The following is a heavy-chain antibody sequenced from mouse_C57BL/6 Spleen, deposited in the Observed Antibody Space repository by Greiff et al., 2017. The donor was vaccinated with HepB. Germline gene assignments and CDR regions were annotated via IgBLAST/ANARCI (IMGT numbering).Heavy chain of an antibody. CDR3: ARVHYYDYAMDY. CDR1: GFTFSDYY. J-gene: IGHJ4*01. Sequence: EVHLVESEGGLVQPGSSMKLSCTASGFTFSDYYMAWVRQVPEKGLEWVANINYDGSSTYYLDSLKSRFIISRDNAKNILYLQMSSLKSEDTATYYCARVHYYDYAMDYWGQGTSVTVSS. V-gene: IGHV5-16*01. D-gene: IGHD1-2*01. CDR2: INYDGSST.